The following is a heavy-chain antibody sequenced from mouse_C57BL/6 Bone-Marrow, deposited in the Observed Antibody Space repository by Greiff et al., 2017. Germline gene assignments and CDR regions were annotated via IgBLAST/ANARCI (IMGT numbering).Heavy chain of an antibody. V-gene: IGHV1-69*01. J-gene: IGHJ2*01. D-gene: IGHD2-3*01. CDR2: IDPSDSYT. CDR3: ARMDGYSHDY. Sequence: QVQLQQPGAELVMPGASVKLSCKASGYTFTSYWMHWVKQRPGQGLEWIGEIDPSDSYTNYNQKFKGKYTLTVDKSSSTAYMQLSSLTSEDSAVYYCARMDGYSHDYWGQGTTLTVSS. CDR1: GYTFTSYW.